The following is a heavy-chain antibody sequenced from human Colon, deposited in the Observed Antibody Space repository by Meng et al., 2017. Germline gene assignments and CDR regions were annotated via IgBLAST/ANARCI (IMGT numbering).Heavy chain of an antibody. CDR3: AGGPRRGSRSGSFDY. D-gene: IGHD3-10*01. J-gene: IGHJ4*02. CDR2: IYSSGST. V-gene: IGHV4-31*01. CDR1: GGSISSGGFY. Sequence: SEILSLTRTVPGGSISSGGFYWSWIRQHPGKGLEWIGYIYSSGSTYYNPSLKSLVSISVDTSKNQLSLKLSTVTAANTAVYYCAGGPRRGSRSGSFDYWGQGTLVTVSS.